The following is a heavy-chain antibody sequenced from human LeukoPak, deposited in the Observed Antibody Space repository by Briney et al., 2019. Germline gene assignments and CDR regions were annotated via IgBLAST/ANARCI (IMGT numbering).Heavy chain of an antibody. J-gene: IGHJ4*02. CDR1: GYTFTGYD. V-gene: IGHV1-2*02. CDR3: ARDQDIVVVPAAMMGY. CDR2: INPNSGGT. D-gene: IGHD2-2*01. Sequence: GASVKVSCKASGYTFTGYDMHWVRQAPGQGLELMGWINPNSGGTNYAQKFQGRVTMTRDTSISKAYMELNRLRSDDTAVYYCARDQDIVVVPAAMMGYWGQGTLVTVSS.